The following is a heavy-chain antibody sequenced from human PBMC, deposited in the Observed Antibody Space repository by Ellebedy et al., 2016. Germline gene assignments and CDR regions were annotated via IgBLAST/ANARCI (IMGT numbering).Heavy chain of an antibody. CDR2: IYYSGST. D-gene: IGHD5-18*01. CDR3: ARGRGYSYGIDY. Sequence: SETLSLXXTVSGDSISSYYWSWIRQPPGKGLEWIGYIYYSGSTNYNPSLKSRVTISVDTPKNQFSLKLSSVTAADTAVYYCARGRGYSYGIDYWGQGTLVTVSS. J-gene: IGHJ4*02. CDR1: GDSISSYY. V-gene: IGHV4-59*01.